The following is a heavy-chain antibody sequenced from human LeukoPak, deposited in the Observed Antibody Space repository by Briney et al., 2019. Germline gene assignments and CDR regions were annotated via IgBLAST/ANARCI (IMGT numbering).Heavy chain of an antibody. CDR3: AKVGRDNYNYYY. J-gene: IGHJ4*02. D-gene: IGHD5-24*01. Sequence: GGSLRLSCAASGFTFSSYAMSWVRQAPGKGLEWVSVISGSGDSTYYADSVKGRFTISRDTSKNTLYLQMNSLRAEDTAVYYCAKVGRDNYNYYYWGQGTLVTVSS. V-gene: IGHV3-23*01. CDR1: GFTFSSYA. CDR2: ISGSGDST.